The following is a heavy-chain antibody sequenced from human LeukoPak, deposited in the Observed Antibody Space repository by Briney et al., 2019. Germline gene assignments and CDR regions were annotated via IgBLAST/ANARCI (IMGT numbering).Heavy chain of an antibody. Sequence: SETLSLTCTVSGGSISSYYWSWIRQPPGKGLEWIGYIYYSGSTNYNPSLKSRVTISVDTSKNQFSLKLSSVTAADTAVYYCARGGGLRFLEWLLYYYWGQGTLVTVSS. CDR1: GGSISSYY. CDR2: IYYSGST. D-gene: IGHD3-3*01. V-gene: IGHV4-59*08. J-gene: IGHJ4*02. CDR3: ARGGGLRFLEWLLYYY.